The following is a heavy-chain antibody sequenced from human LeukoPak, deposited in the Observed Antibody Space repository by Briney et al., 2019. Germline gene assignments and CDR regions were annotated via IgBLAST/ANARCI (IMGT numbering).Heavy chain of an antibody. J-gene: IGHJ4*02. V-gene: IGHV3-30*04. CDR1: GFTFSSYA. CDR3: ARDGRGIAAAGTGYFDY. Sequence: GGSLRLSCAASGFTFSSYAMHWVRQAPGKGLEWVAVISYDGRNKYYADSVKGRFTISRDNSKNTLYLQMNSLRAEDTAVYYCARDGRGIAAAGTGYFDYWGQGTLVTVSS. CDR2: ISYDGRNK. D-gene: IGHD6-13*01.